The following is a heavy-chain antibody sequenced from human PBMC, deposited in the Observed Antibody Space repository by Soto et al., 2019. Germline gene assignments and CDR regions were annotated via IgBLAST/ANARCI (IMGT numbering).Heavy chain of an antibody. CDR1: GFTFSDHF. Sequence: QVQLVESGGGLVKPGGSLRLSCAASGFTFSDHFMSWIRQAPGQGLEWVSYVSRSGSSIYYADSVKGRFTISRDNAKSSLYLQMNSLRAEDTAVYYCARVPKGVVVAANDYWGQGSLVTVSS. CDR2: VSRSGSSI. CDR3: ARVPKGVVVAANDY. J-gene: IGHJ4*02. D-gene: IGHD2-15*01. V-gene: IGHV3-11*01.